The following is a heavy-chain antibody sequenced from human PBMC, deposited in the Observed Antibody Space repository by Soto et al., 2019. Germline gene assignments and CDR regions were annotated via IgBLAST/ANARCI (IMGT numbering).Heavy chain of an antibody. CDR1: GGTFSSYA. Sequence: QVQLVQSGAEVKKPGSSVKVSCKASGGTFSSYAISWVRQAPGQGIEWMGGIIPIFGTANYAQKFQGRVTITADEATSTAYMELSSLRSEDTAVYYCARGRGIVVVVAATHFDYWGQGTLVTVSS. D-gene: IGHD2-15*01. J-gene: IGHJ4*02. CDR3: ARGRGIVVVVAATHFDY. CDR2: IIPIFGTA. V-gene: IGHV1-69*12.